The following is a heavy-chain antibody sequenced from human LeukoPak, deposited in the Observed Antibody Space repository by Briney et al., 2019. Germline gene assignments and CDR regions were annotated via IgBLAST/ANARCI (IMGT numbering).Heavy chain of an antibody. D-gene: IGHD5/OR15-5a*01. CDR3: AKAILSVYGPHYYYYGMDV. CDR1: GFTFSSYS. J-gene: IGHJ6*02. Sequence: TGGSLRLSCAASGFTFSSYSMNWVRQAPGKGLEWVSSISRSSSYIYYADSVKGRFTISRDNAKNSLYLQMNSLRAEDTAVYYCAKAILSVYGPHYYYYGMDVWGQGTTVTVSS. CDR2: ISRSSSYI. V-gene: IGHV3-21*01.